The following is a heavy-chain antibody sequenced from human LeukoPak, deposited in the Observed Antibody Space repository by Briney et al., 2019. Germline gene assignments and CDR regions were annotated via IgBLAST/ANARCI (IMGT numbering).Heavy chain of an antibody. CDR2: IYSGGNT. J-gene: IGHJ3*02. CDR1: GLTVSTNY. V-gene: IGHV3-53*01. Sequence: PGGSLRLSCAASGLTVSTNYMSWVRQAPGKGLEWVSVIYSGGNTYYADSVKGRFTISRDNSKNTLYLQMNSLRAEDTAVYYCARITNDAFDIWGQGTMVTVSS. CDR3: ARITNDAFDI. D-gene: IGHD3-16*01.